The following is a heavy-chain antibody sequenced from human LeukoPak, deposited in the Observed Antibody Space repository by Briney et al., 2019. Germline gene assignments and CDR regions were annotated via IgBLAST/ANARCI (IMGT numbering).Heavy chain of an antibody. CDR1: EFTFTDYA. Sequence: ASVKVSCKASEFTFTDYAINWVRQAPGQRLEWMGWINAGNGNTRYSQRFQGRVTITGDTSASTAYMELSSLTSEDTAVYYCARPAGYQLPKEMFLFYWGQGTLVTVSS. CDR2: INAGNGNT. J-gene: IGHJ4*02. CDR3: ARPAGYQLPKEMFLFY. V-gene: IGHV1-3*01. D-gene: IGHD2-2*01.